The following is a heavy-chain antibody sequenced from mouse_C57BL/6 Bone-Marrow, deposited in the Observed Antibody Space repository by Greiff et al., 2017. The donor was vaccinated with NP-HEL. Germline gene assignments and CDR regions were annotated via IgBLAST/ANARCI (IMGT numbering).Heavy chain of an antibody. Sequence: EVQLQQSGAELVRPGASVKLSCTASGFNIKDDYMHWVKQRPEQGLEWIGWIDPENGDTEYASKFQGKATITADTSSNTAYLQLSSLTSEDTAVYYCTTPYYSKGYFDVWGTGTTVTVSS. CDR3: TTPYYSKGYFDV. V-gene: IGHV14-4*01. J-gene: IGHJ1*03. CDR2: IDPENGDT. CDR1: GFNIKDDY. D-gene: IGHD2-5*01.